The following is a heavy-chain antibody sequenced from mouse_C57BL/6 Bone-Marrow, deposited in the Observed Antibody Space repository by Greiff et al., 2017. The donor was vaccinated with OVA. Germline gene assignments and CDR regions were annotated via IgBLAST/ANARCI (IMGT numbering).Heavy chain of an antibody. D-gene: IGHD1-1*01. CDR1: GYTFTDYT. J-gene: IGHJ2*01. CDR3: ARGYDGRSYEYCDY. CDR2: IYPRDGST. V-gene: IGHV1-78*01. Sequence: VQLQQSDAELVKPGASVKISCKVSGYTFTDYTIHWMKQRPEQGLAWIGYIYPRDGSTKYNEKFKGKATLTADKSSSTAYMQINSLTSDDSAIYLCARGYDGRSYEYCDYWGQGTTLTVSS.